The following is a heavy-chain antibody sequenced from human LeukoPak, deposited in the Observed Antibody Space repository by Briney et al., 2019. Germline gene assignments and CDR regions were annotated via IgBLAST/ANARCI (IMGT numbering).Heavy chain of an antibody. CDR3: ARGEIMFDH. V-gene: IGHV3-33*08. J-gene: IGHJ4*01. CDR2: IWYDGSNK. CDR1: GFTFSSHW. D-gene: IGHD3-16*01. Sequence: GGSLRLSCAASGFTFSSHWMSWVRQAPGKGLEWVAVIWYDGSNKNYEDSVKGRFTISRDNSKNTLYLQMNSLRAEDTAVYYCARGEIMFDHWGHGTLVTVSS.